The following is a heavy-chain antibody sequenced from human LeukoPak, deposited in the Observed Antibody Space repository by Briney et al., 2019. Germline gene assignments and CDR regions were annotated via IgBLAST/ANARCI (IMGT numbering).Heavy chain of an antibody. V-gene: IGHV3-7*03. CDR2: IKQDGSEK. CDR1: GFTFSSYW. J-gene: IGHJ6*04. Sequence: GSLRLSCAASGFTFSSYWMSWVRQAPGKGLEWVANIKQDGSEKYYVDSVKGRFTISRDNAKNSLYLQMNSLRAEDTAVYYCARVMDIVVVPAAMPFYGMDVWGKGTTVTVSS. D-gene: IGHD2-2*03. CDR3: ARVMDIVVVPAAMPFYGMDV.